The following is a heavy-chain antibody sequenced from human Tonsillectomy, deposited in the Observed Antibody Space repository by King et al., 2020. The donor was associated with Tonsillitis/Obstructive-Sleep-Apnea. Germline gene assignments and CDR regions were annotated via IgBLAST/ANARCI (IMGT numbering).Heavy chain of an antibody. J-gene: IGHJ3*02. CDR3: ASRVNTNAAYDI. V-gene: IGHV7-4-1*02. Sequence: QLVQSGSELKKPGASVKVSCKASGYTFTSYGINWVRQGPGQGLEWMGWSNTKTGDPTYAQGFTGRFVFSLETSVNTAYLQIISLKAEDTAVYYCASRVNTNAAYDIWGQGTMVAVSS. CDR2: SNTKTGDP. CDR1: GYTFTSYG. D-gene: IGHD1/OR15-1a*01.